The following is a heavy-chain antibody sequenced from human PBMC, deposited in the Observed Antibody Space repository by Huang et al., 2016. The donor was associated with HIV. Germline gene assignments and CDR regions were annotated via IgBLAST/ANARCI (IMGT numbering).Heavy chain of an antibody. CDR3: ARARGYYDSSVSYYFDY. Sequence: QVQLVQSGAEVKKPGSSVTVSCKASGGTFSSYAISWVRQAPGQGLEWMGGSSPSFGTANYAQKFQGRVTITADESTSTAYMELSSLRSEDTAVYYCARARGYYDSSVSYYFDYWGQGTLVTVSS. J-gene: IGHJ4*02. D-gene: IGHD3-22*01. CDR2: SSPSFGTA. CDR1: GGTFSSYA. V-gene: IGHV1-69*13.